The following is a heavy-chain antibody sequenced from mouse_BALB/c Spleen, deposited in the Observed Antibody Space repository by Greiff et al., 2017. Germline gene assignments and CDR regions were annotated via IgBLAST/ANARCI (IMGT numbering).Heavy chain of an antibody. CDR3: ARPLWTR. CDR1: GYTFTDYV. V-gene: IGHV1-77*01. D-gene: IGHD1-1*01. CDR2: IYPGSGST. J-gene: IGHJ3*02. Sequence: QVQLKQSGPELVKPGASVKMSCKASGYTFTDYVISWVKQRTGQGLEWIGEIYPGSGSTYYNEKFKGKATLTADKSSNTAYMQLSSLTSEDSAVYFCARPLWTRWGQGTLVTVSA.